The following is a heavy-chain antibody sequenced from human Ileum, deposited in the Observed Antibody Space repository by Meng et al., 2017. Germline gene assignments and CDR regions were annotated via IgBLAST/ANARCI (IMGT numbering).Heavy chain of an antibody. J-gene: IGHJ4*02. Sequence: QGSGSGRVGPRGPLSPPCNVSVGSVSSASYYWSWIRKPPGKGLEWIGLIHYSGSRNYNPSLKSRVTMSVDTSKSQVSLRLTSVTAADTAVYYCARFYGSGTFEVHDYWGQGTLVTVSS. CDR1: VGSVSSASYY. CDR2: IHYSGSR. CDR3: ARFYGSGTFEVHDY. V-gene: IGHV4-61*01. D-gene: IGHD3-10*01.